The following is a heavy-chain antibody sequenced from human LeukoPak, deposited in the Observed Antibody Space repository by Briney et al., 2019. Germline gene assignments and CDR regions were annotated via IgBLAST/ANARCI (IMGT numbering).Heavy chain of an antibody. CDR1: GFTFNRYW. J-gene: IGHJ4*02. CDR2: IKKDGSER. D-gene: IGHD3-10*01. V-gene: IGHV3-7*01. Sequence: GGSLRLSCVASGFTFNRYWMSWVRQAPGKGLEWVANIKKDGSERYYVDSVKGRFTISRDNAKSSLYLQMDSLRVEDTAVYYCASGYYGLGTYYYFENWGQGNLVTVSS. CDR3: ASGYYGLGTYYYFEN.